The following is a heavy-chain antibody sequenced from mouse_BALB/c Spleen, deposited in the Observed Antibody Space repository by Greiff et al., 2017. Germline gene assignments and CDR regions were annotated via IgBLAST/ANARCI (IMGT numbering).Heavy chain of an antibody. V-gene: IGHV3-2*02. CDR3: ARGNYAFAY. J-gene: IGHJ3*01. Sequence: EVKVEESGPGLVKPSQSLSLTCTVTGYSITSDYAWNWIRQFPGNKLEWMGYISYSGSTSYNPSLKSRISITRDTSKNQFFLQLNSVTTEDTATYYCARGNYAFAYWGQGTLVTVSA. CDR1: GYSITSDYA. D-gene: IGHD2-1*01. CDR2: ISYSGST.